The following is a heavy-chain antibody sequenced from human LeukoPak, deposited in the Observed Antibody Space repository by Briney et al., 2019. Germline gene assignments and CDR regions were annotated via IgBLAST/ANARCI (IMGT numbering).Heavy chain of an antibody. CDR2: ISYDGSNK. D-gene: IGHD2-2*01. CDR1: GFTFSSYA. CDR3: ARGTYCSSTSCYYYYYGMDV. J-gene: IGHJ6*02. V-gene: IGHV3-30-3*01. Sequence: GGSLRLSCAASGFTFSSYAMHWVRQAPGKGLEWVAVISYDGSNKYYADSVKGRFTISRDNSKNTLYLQMNSLRAEDTAVYYCARGTYCSSTSCYYYYYGMDVWGQGTTVTVSS.